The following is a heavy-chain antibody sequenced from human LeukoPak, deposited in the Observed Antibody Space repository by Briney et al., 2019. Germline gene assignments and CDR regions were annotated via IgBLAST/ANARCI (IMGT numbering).Heavy chain of an antibody. CDR1: GFTFSDYW. J-gene: IGHJ4*02. CDR3: ARDRSISAAGDTY. CDR2: VNLDGSST. V-gene: IGHV3-74*01. D-gene: IGHD6-13*01. Sequence: GGSLRLSCAASGFTFSDYWMHWVRQPPGKGLGWVSRVNLDGSSTSYADSVKGRVTISRDNAKNKLYLQMNSLRAEDTAVYYGARDRSISAAGDTYWGQGTLVTVSS.